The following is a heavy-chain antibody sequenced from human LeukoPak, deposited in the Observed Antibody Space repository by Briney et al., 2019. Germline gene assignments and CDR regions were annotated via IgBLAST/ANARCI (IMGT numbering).Heavy chain of an antibody. D-gene: IGHD2-8*01. J-gene: IGHJ6*03. CDR2: IYHSGST. CDR3: ARDYIMFDYYYMDV. Sequence: SETLSLTCTVSGYSISSGYYCGWIRQPPGKGLEWIATIYHSGSTYYNPSLQSRVAISVDTSKNQFSLRLRSVTAADTAVYYCARDYIMFDYYYMDVWGRGTTVTVSS. V-gene: IGHV4-38-2*02. CDR1: GYSISSGYY.